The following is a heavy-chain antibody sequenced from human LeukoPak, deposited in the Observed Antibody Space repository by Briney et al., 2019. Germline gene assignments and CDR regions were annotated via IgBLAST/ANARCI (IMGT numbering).Heavy chain of an antibody. CDR2: VSGSGRNT. CDR1: GFTFSNYA. V-gene: IGHV3-23*01. Sequence: GGSLRLSCAGSGFTFSNYAMTWVRQAPGKGLEWVSSVSGSGRNTFYPDSVEGRFTISRDNAKNSLYLQMNSLRAEDTALYYCAKDGAVGGGTTNWGQGTLVTVSS. D-gene: IGHD1-14*01. CDR3: AKDGAVGGGTTN. J-gene: IGHJ4*02.